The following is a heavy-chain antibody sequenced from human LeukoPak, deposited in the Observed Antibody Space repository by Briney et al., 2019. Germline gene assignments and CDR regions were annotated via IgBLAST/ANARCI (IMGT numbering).Heavy chain of an antibody. CDR3: ASVGGPIQLEYYYYMDV. CDR2: INTNTGNP. D-gene: IGHD5-18*01. V-gene: IGHV7-4-1*02. CDR1: GYTFTSYA. Sequence: ASVKVSSKASGYTFTSYAMNWVRQAPGQGLERRGWINTNTGNPTYAQGFTGRFVFSLDTSASTAYLQISSLKAEDTAVYYYASVGGPIQLEYYYYMDVWGKGTTVTVSS. J-gene: IGHJ6*03.